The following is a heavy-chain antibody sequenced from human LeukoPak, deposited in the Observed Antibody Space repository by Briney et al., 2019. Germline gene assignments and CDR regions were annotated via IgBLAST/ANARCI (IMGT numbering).Heavy chain of an antibody. Sequence: AGGSLRLSCAASGFTFSNYNINWVRQAPGKGLEWVSYISSSSNTIYYADSVEGRFTISRDNAKNSLYLQMSSLRAEDTAVYYCAREVGDGYNYLLFDYWGQGTLVTVSS. J-gene: IGHJ4*02. D-gene: IGHD5-24*01. CDR1: GFTFSNYN. CDR3: AREVGDGYNYLLFDY. CDR2: ISSSSNTI. V-gene: IGHV3-48*04.